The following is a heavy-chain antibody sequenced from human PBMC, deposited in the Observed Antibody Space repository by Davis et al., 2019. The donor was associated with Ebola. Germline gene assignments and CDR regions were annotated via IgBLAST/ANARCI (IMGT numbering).Heavy chain of an antibody. CDR2: ISSSSSYI. CDR3: AKDGGNYPYWYFDL. CDR1: GFTFSSYS. Sequence: AASLTLSCAASGFTFSSYSMNWVRQAPGTRLAWVSSISSSSSYIYYADSVKGRFTISRDNSRNTLYLQMNSLRAEDTAVYYCAKDGGNYPYWYFDLWGRGTLVTVSS. V-gene: IGHV3-21*04. J-gene: IGHJ2*01. D-gene: IGHD1-7*01.